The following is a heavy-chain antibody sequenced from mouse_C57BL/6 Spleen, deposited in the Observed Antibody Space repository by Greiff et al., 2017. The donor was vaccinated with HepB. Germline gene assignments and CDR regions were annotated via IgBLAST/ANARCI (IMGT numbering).Heavy chain of an antibody. CDR2: IDPSDSYT. CDR1: GYTFTSYW. Sequence: VQLQQPGAELVKPGASVKLSCKASGYTFTSYWMQWVKQRPGQGLEWIGEIDPSDSYTNYNQKFKGKATLTVDTSSSTAYMQLSSLTSEDSAVYYCARTFITTVVAPYFDYWGQGTTLTVSS. J-gene: IGHJ2*01. V-gene: IGHV1-50*01. CDR3: ARTFITTVVAPYFDY. D-gene: IGHD1-1*01.